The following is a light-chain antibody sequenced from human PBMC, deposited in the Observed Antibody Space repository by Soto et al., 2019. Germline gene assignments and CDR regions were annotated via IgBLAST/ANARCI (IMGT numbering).Light chain of an antibody. CDR1: QSITNNY. J-gene: IGKJ1*01. Sequence: EIVLTQSPGTLSLSPGERATLSCRASQSITNNYLAWYQQKPGQAPRLLIYLASNRAAGIPDRFSGSGSGADFTLTINRLEPEDFAVYHCQQYGSSPWTFGQGTMVDIK. V-gene: IGKV3-20*01. CDR2: LAS. CDR3: QQYGSSPWT.